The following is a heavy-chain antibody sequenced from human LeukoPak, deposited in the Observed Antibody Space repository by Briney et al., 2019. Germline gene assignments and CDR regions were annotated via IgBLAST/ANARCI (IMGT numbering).Heavy chain of an antibody. J-gene: IGHJ4*02. V-gene: IGHV1-24*01. CDR2: FDPEDGET. CDR1: GYTLTELS. D-gene: IGHD5-18*01. Sequence: ASVKVSCKVSGYTLTELSMHWARQAPGKGLEWMGGFDPEDGETIYAQKFQGRVTMTEDTSTDTAYMELSSLRSEDTAVYYCATVAGMDTAMVNDYWGQGTLVTVSS. CDR3: ATVAGMDTAMVNDY.